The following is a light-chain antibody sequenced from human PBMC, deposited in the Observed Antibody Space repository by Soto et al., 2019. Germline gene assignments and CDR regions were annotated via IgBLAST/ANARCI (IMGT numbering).Light chain of an antibody. J-gene: IGKJ4*01. CDR1: QNIGNY. Sequence: DIQMTQSPSSLSASVGDRVTITCRASQNIGNYLNWYQQKSGKVPKLLIYAASSLQSGVPSRFSGSGSGTDFTLTITSLQPEDFATYYCQETYGTPGLTFSGGTKVEIK. V-gene: IGKV1-39*01. CDR3: QETYGTPGLT. CDR2: AAS.